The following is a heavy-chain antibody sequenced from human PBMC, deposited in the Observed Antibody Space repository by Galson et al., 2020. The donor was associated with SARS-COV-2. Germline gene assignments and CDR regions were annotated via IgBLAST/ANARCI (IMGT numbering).Heavy chain of an antibody. D-gene: IGHD3-10*01. Sequence: GESLKISCAASGFTVSSNYMSWVRQAPGKGVEWVSVIYSGGSTYYADSVKGRFTISRDNSKNTLYLQMNSLRAEDTAVYYCARDIGMVRGKHEYYYYYMDVWGKGTTVTVSS. V-gene: IGHV3-53*01. CDR3: ARDIGMVRGKHEYYYYYMDV. CDR2: IYSGGST. J-gene: IGHJ6*03. CDR1: GFTVSSNY.